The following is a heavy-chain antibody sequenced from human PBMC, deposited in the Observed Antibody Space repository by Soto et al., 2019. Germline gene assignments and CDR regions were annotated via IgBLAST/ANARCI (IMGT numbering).Heavy chain of an antibody. CDR1: GGSVSSGDYY. J-gene: IGHJ6*02. V-gene: IGHV4-61*08. CDR2: IYTSGST. CDR3: AREGREYYYGSGSYLYYYYYYGMDV. Sequence: AILLLTDTVSGGSVSSGDYYWSWISQKPGKGLEWIGYIYTSGSTNYNPSLKSRVTMSVDTSKNQFSLKLSSVTAADTAVYYCAREGREYYYGSGSYLYYYYYYGMDVWGQGTTVTVLL. D-gene: IGHD3-10*01.